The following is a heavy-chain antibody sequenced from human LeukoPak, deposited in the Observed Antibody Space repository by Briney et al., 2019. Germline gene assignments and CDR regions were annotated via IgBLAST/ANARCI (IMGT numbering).Heavy chain of an antibody. J-gene: IGHJ3*02. Sequence: GGSLRLSCAASGFTLNNYWMHWVRQAPGKGLEWVSYISGSSSTIYYADSVKGRFTISRDNANNSLYLQMNSLRAGDTAVYYCAREGERQLVRAFDIWGQGTMVTVSS. CDR2: ISGSSSTI. D-gene: IGHD6-13*01. CDR3: AREGERQLVRAFDI. V-gene: IGHV3-48*01. CDR1: GFTLNNYW.